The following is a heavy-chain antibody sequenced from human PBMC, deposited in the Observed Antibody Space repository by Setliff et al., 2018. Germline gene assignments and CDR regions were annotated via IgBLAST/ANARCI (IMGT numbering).Heavy chain of an antibody. D-gene: IGHD5-18*01. CDR2: IYYSGST. Sequence: SETLSLTCTVSGGSISSSSYYWGWIRQPPGKGLEWIGSIYYSGSTYYNPSLKSRVTISLDMSKNQFSLKLSSVTAADTAVYYCARRVGSVGIQLPDYWGQGTLVTVSS. CDR1: GGSISSSSYY. V-gene: IGHV4-39*07. J-gene: IGHJ4*02. CDR3: ARRVGSVGIQLPDY.